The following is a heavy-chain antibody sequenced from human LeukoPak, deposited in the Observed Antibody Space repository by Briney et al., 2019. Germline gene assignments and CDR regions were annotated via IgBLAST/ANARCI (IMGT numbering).Heavy chain of an antibody. Sequence: PSETLSLTCTVSGGSISTSSYYWGWIRQPPGKGLEWIGSIFYSGSAYYSPSLKSRVAISVDTSKNQFSLKLSSVTAADTAVYYCARQRNVAAAGPGDFDSWGQGTLVTATS. CDR1: GGSISTSSYY. CDR2: IFYSGSA. D-gene: IGHD6-13*01. J-gene: IGHJ4*02. V-gene: IGHV4-39*01. CDR3: ARQRNVAAAGPGDFDS.